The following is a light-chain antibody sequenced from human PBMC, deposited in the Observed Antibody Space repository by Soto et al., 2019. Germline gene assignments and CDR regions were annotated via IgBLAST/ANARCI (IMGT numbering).Light chain of an antibody. CDR2: EHN. CDR1: SSNIGAGYE. V-gene: IGLV1-40*01. J-gene: IGLJ1*01. CDR3: QSYYSSRSGYV. Sequence: QSVLTQPPSVSEAPGQRVTISCTGSSSNIGAGYEAHWYQQVPGTAPKLLIYEHNNRPSGVPDRFSGSKSGTSASLAITGLQAEDEADDYCQSYYSSRSGYVFGTGTKLTVL.